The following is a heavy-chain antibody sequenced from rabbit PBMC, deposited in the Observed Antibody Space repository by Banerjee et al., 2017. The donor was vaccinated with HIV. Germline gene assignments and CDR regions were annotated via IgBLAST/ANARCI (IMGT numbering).Heavy chain of an antibody. CDR3: ARGDDGDPSDGNALSL. CDR2: IKTTNDEN. V-gene: IGHV1S45*01. Sequence: QEQLVESGGGLVQPEGSLTLTCKASGFDFSSYYMSWVRQAPGKGLEWIGWIKTTNDENYYASWAKGRFTISKTSSTTVTLQMTSLTAADTATYFCARGDDGDPSDGNALSLWGQGTLVTVS. J-gene: IGHJ3*01. D-gene: IGHD6-1*01. CDR1: GFDFSSYYM.